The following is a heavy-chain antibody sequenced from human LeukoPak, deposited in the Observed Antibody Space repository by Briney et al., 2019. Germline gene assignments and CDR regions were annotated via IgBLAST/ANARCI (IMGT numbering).Heavy chain of an antibody. Sequence: GGSLRLSCAASGFTFSSYSMNWVRQAPGKGLEWVSSISSSSSYIYYADSVKGRFTISRDNAKNSLYLQMNSLRAEDTAAYYCASDVGRSSSSIKNDYWGQGTLVTVSS. J-gene: IGHJ4*02. D-gene: IGHD6-6*01. CDR3: ASDVGRSSSSIKNDY. CDR2: ISSSSSYI. V-gene: IGHV3-21*01. CDR1: GFTFSSYS.